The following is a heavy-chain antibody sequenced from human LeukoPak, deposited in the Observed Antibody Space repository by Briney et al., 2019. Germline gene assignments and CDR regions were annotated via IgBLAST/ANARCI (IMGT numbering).Heavy chain of an antibody. CDR1: GFTFSSYA. V-gene: IGHV3-23*01. Sequence: GGSLRLSCAASGFTFSSYAMSLVRQAPGKGLELVSAISGSGGSTYYADSVKGRFTISRDNSKNTLYLQMNSLRAEDTAVYYCAKDIGYGDYGGFDYWGQGTLVTVSS. CDR3: AKDIGYGDYGGFDY. J-gene: IGHJ4*02. CDR2: ISGSGGST. D-gene: IGHD4-17*01.